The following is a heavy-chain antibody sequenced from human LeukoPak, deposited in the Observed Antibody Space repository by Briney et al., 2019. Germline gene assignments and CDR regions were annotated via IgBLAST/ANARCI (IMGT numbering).Heavy chain of an antibody. CDR2: IYHSGST. D-gene: IGHD6-13*01. CDR3: ARDERSIAAAGTAFDI. V-gene: IGHV4-30-2*01. Sequence: PSQTLSLTCTVSGGSISSGGYYWSWIRQPPGKGLEWIGYIYHSGSTYYNPSLKSRVTISVDTSKNQFSLKLSSVTAADTAVYYCARDERSIAAAGTAFDIWGQGTMVTVSS. J-gene: IGHJ3*02. CDR1: GGSISSGGYY.